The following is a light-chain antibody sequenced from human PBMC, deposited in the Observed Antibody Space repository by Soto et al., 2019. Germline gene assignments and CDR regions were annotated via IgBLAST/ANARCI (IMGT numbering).Light chain of an antibody. CDR1: SSNIGAGYD. Sequence: QLVLTQPPSVSGAPGQRVTISCTGSSSNIGAGYDVHWYQQVPGTAPKLLIYGNSNRPSGVPDRFSGSKSGTSASLAITGLQAEDEADYYCQSYDSSLSGYVFGTGTKLTVL. CDR3: QSYDSSLSGYV. V-gene: IGLV1-40*01. J-gene: IGLJ1*01. CDR2: GNS.